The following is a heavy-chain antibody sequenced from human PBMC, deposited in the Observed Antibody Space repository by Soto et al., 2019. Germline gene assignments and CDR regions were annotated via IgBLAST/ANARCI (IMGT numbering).Heavy chain of an antibody. CDR3: ARDRITTRGDAFDL. D-gene: IGHD3-3*01. J-gene: IGHJ3*01. CDR2: IIPIPDIT. V-gene: IGHV1-69*08. CDR1: GGTFSTYI. Sequence: QVQLVQSGAEVRKPGSSVKVSCKAPGGTFSTYIISWVRQAPGQGLEWMGRIIPIPDITNYAQKFQGRVTITADRSTRTAYMERTSLKSEDKAVYYCARDRITTRGDAFDLWGEGTLVTVSS.